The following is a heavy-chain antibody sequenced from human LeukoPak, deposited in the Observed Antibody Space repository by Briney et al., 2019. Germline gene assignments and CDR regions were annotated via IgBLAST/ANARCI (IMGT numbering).Heavy chain of an antibody. CDR1: GFTFSSYG. V-gene: IGHV3-33*01. J-gene: IGHJ4*02. CDR2: IWYDGSNK. CDR3: GRDMATTGAAGVDC. Sequence: PGTSLRLSCAASGFTFSSYGMHWVRQAPGKGLEWVAVIWYDGSNKYYADSVKGRFTVSRDNSKNTLYLQMNSLRAEDTAVYYCGRDMATTGAAGVDCWGQGTLVTVSS. D-gene: IGHD1-1*01.